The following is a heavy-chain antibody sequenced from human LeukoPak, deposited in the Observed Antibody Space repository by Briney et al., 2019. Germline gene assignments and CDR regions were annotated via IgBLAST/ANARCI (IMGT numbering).Heavy chain of an antibody. CDR2: MNPNSGNT. Sequence: ASVKVSCKASGYTFTSYDINWVRQATGQGLEWMGWMNPNSGNTGYAQKFQGRVTITRNTSISTAYMELSSLRSEDTAVYYCARGRPTYEDAFDIWGQGTMVTVSS. D-gene: IGHD2-8*01. J-gene: IGHJ3*02. V-gene: IGHV1-8*03. CDR1: GYTFTSYD. CDR3: ARGRPTYEDAFDI.